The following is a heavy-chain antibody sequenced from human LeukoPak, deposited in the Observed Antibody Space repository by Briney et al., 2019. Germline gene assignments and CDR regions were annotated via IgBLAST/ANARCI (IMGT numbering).Heavy chain of an antibody. CDR3: AKDGGAGIAAAGTGAFDI. J-gene: IGHJ3*02. CDR1: GFTFSSYA. CDR2: ISGSGGST. D-gene: IGHD6-13*01. V-gene: IGHV3-23*01. Sequence: TGGSLRLSCAASGFTFSSYAMSWVRQAPGKGLEWVSAISGSGGSTYYADSVKGRFTISRDNSKNTLYLQMNSLRAEDTAVYYCAKDGGAGIAAAGTGAFDIWGQGTMVTVSS.